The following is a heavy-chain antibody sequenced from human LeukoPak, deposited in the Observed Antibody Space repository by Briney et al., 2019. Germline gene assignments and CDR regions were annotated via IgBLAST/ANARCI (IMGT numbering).Heavy chain of an antibody. V-gene: IGHV1-2*02. Sequence: ASVKVSCKASGYTFTGYYMHWVRQAPGQGLEWMGWINPDSGGTNYAQKFQSRVTMTRDTSISTAYMELSRLRSDDTAVYYCARVFYCSGGSCYTDAFDIWGQGTMVTVSS. CDR3: ARVFYCSGGSCYTDAFDI. CDR2: INPDSGGT. J-gene: IGHJ3*02. D-gene: IGHD2-15*01. CDR1: GYTFTGYY.